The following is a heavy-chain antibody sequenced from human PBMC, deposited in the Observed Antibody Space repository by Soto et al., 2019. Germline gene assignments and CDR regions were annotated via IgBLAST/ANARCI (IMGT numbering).Heavy chain of an antibody. D-gene: IGHD2-8*01. J-gene: IGHJ4*02. Sequence: QVQLQESGPGLVKPSQTLSLTCTVSGGSISSGDYYWSWIRQPPGKGLEWIGYIFYSGSTYYNSSLKSRRTIAVDTSKNQFSLKLSSVTAADTAVYYCARDSRYCTNGVCYKFLDYWGQGTLVTVSS. CDR1: GGSISSGDYY. V-gene: IGHV4-30-4*01. CDR3: ARDSRYCTNGVCYKFLDY. CDR2: IFYSGST.